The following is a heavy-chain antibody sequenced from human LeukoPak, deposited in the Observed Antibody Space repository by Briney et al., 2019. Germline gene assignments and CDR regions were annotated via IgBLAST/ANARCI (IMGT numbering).Heavy chain of an antibody. CDR1: GFTFSSYA. Sequence: PGGSLRLSCAASGFTFSSYAMSWVRQAPGKGLEWVSAISGSGGSTYYADSVKGRFTISRDNSKNTLYLQMNSLEAEDTAVYYCARDVIGGDTLDSWGQGTLVTVSS. J-gene: IGHJ4*02. CDR2: ISGSGGST. D-gene: IGHD2-21*02. V-gene: IGHV3-23*01. CDR3: ARDVIGGDTLDS.